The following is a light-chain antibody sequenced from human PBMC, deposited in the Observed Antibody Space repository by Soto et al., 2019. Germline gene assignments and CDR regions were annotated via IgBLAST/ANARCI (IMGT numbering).Light chain of an antibody. CDR3: CSYAGSPYV. Sequence: QSVLTQPRSVSVSPGQSVTISCTGTSSDVGAYNYVSWYQQHPGKAPKLIIYDVSKRPSGVPDRFSGSKSGNTASLTISGLQAEDEADYYCCSYAGSPYVFGTGTKVTVL. J-gene: IGLJ1*01. CDR1: SSDVGAYNY. V-gene: IGLV2-11*01. CDR2: DVS.